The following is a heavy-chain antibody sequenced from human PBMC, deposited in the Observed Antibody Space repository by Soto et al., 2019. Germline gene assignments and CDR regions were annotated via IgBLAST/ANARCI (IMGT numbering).Heavy chain of an antibody. D-gene: IGHD3-22*01. CDR1: GLTFSNVW. Sequence: PGGSLRLSCAASGLTFSNVWMTWVRQAPGKGLEWVSSISSSSSYIYYADSVKGRFTISRDNAKNSLYLQMNSLRAEVTAVYYCARHPGYYYDSSGYSAFDIWGQGKMVTVSS. V-gene: IGHV3-21*01. CDR2: ISSSSSYI. J-gene: IGHJ3*02. CDR3: ARHPGYYYDSSGYSAFDI.